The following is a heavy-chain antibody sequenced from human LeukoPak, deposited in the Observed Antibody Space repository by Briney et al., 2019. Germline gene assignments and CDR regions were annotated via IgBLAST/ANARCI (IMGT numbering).Heavy chain of an antibody. J-gene: IGHJ5*02. D-gene: IGHD3-9*01. V-gene: IGHV4-31*03. CDR1: GGSISSGGYY. CDR3: ARWAGAYYDILTGYYRGGWFDP. CDR2: IYYSGST. Sequence: KPSETLSLTCTVSGGSISSGGYYWSWIRQHPGKGLEWIGYIYYSGSTYYNPSLKSRVTISVDTSKNQFSLKLSSVTAADTAVYYCARWAGAYYDILTGYYRGGWFDPWGQGTLVTVSS.